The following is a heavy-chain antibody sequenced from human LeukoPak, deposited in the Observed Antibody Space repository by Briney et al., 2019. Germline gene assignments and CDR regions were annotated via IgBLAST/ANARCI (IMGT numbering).Heavy chain of an antibody. Sequence: GGSLRLSCAASGFTFSSYGMHWVRQAPGKGLEWVAVISYDGSNKYYADSVKGRFTISRDNSKNTLYLQMNSLRAEDTAVYYCEKDGDEPFDYWGQGTLVTVSS. CDR1: GFTFSSYG. D-gene: IGHD7-27*01. J-gene: IGHJ4*02. V-gene: IGHV3-30*18. CDR3: EKDGDEPFDY. CDR2: ISYDGSNK.